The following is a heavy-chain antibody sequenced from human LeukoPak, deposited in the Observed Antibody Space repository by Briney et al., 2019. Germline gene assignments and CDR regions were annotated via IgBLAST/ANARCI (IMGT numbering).Heavy chain of an antibody. CDR2: IYHSGST. Sequence: SETLSLTCAVCGGSISSGGYSWRWIRQPPGKGLECIVYIYHSGSTYYNPSLKSRVTISVDRSKNQLSLKLSSVTAADTAVYYCARDRGGGVDYWGQGTLVTVSS. J-gene: IGHJ4*02. V-gene: IGHV4-30-2*01. CDR3: ARDRGGGVDY. CDR1: GGSISSGGYS. D-gene: IGHD2-15*01.